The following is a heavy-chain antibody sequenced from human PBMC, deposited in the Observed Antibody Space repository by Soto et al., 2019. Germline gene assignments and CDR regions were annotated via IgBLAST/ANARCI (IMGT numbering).Heavy chain of an antibody. D-gene: IGHD2-2*01. Sequence: ASVKVSCKVPGYTLTELSMHWVRQAPGKGLEWVGGFDPEDGETIYAQKFQGRVTMTEDTSTDTAYMELSSLRSEDTAVYYCAIFFQVVPAARWFDPWGQGTRVTVSS. V-gene: IGHV1-24*01. CDR2: FDPEDGET. CDR3: AIFFQVVPAARWFDP. CDR1: GYTLTELS. J-gene: IGHJ5*02.